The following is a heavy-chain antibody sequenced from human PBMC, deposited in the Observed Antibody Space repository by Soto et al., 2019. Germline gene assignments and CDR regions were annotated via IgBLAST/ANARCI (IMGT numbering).Heavy chain of an antibody. CDR1: GFTFSTYS. J-gene: IGHJ3*02. CDR2: ISSRSSYI. Sequence: EVQLVESGGGLVKPGGSLRLSCAASGFTFSTYSMNWVRQAPGKGLEWVSSISSRSSYIYYADSVKGRFTISRDNAQNSLYLQMNSLRPEDTAVYYCASVFVGATAHDAFDMWGLGTMVTVCS. V-gene: IGHV3-21*01. D-gene: IGHD1-26*01. CDR3: ASVFVGATAHDAFDM.